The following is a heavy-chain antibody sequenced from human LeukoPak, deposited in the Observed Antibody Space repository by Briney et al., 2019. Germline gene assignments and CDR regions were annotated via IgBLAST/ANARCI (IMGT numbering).Heavy chain of an antibody. V-gene: IGHV3-23*01. D-gene: IGHD1-26*01. CDR2: ISGSGGST. J-gene: IGHJ4*02. CDR1: GFTFSSYA. Sequence: GSLRLSCAASGFTFSSYAMSWVRQAPGKGLEWVSAISGSGGSTYYADSVKGRFTISRDNSKNTLYLQMNSLRAEDTAVYYCAKASWAGVTTTYFAYWGQGTLVTVSS. CDR3: AKASWAGVTTTYFAY.